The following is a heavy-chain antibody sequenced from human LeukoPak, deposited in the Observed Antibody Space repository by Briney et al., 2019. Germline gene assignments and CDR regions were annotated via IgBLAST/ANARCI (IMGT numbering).Heavy chain of an antibody. CDR3: ARGGAIWFAGH. D-gene: IGHD3-10*01. CDR1: GGSISSGDYY. Sequence: PSETLSLTCTVSGGSISSGDYYWSWIRQPPGKGLEWIGYIYYSGSTYYNPSLKSRVTISVDTSKNQFSLKLSSVTAADTAVYYCARGGAIWFAGHWGQGTLVTVSS. J-gene: IGHJ4*02. V-gene: IGHV4-30-4*01. CDR2: IYYSGST.